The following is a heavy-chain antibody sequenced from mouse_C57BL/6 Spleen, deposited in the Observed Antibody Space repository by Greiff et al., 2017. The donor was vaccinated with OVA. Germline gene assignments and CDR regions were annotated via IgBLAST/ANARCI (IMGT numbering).Heavy chain of an antibody. CDR2: IDPETGGT. V-gene: IGHV1-15*01. CDR1: GYTFTDYE. Sequence: VQLQQSGAELVRPGASVTLSCKASGYTFTDYEMHWVKQTPVHGLEWIGAIDPETGGTAYNQKFKGKAILTADKSSSTAYMELRSLTSEDSAVDYCTRGMTTVVVFDYWGQGTTLTVSS. CDR3: TRGMTTVVVFDY. D-gene: IGHD1-1*01. J-gene: IGHJ2*01.